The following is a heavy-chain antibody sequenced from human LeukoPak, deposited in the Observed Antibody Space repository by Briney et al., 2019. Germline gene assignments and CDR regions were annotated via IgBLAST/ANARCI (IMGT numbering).Heavy chain of an antibody. D-gene: IGHD2-15*01. CDR2: INAGNGNT. CDR3: ARGHCSGGSCYCIPYYYYGMDV. J-gene: IGHJ6*02. Sequence: ASVKVSCKASGYTFTSYAMHWVRQAPGQRLEWMGWINAGNGNTKYSQKFQGRVTITRDTSASTAYMELSSLRSEDTAVYYCARGHCSGGSCYCIPYYYYGMDVWGQGTTVTVSS. V-gene: IGHV1-3*01. CDR1: GYTFTSYA.